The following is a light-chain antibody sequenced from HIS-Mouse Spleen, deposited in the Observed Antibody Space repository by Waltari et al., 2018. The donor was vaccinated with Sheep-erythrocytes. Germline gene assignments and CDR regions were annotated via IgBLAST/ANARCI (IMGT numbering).Light chain of an antibody. CDR3: QQYDNLLT. CDR2: DAS. J-gene: IGKJ4*01. CDR1: QDISNY. Sequence: DIQMTQSPSSLSASVGDRVTITCQASQDISNYLNWYQQKPGQAPTLLIYDASNLETGVPSRFSGSGSGTAFTFTISSLQPEDIATYYCQQYDNLLTFGGGTK. V-gene: IGKV1-33*01.